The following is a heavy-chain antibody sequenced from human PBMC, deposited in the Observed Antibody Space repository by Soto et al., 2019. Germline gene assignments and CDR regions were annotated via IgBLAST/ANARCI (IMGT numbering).Heavy chain of an antibody. V-gene: IGHV1-69*13. J-gene: IGHJ6*02. CDR3: ARDHSEIFGEESYYYGMAV. Sequence: ASVKVSCKASGGTFSSYAISWVRQAPGQGLEWMGGIIPIFGTANYAQKFQGRVTITADESTSTAYMELSSLRSEDTAVYYCARDHSEIFGEESYYYGMAVWGQGTRVTVSS. CDR1: GGTFSSYA. D-gene: IGHD3-3*01. CDR2: IIPIFGTA.